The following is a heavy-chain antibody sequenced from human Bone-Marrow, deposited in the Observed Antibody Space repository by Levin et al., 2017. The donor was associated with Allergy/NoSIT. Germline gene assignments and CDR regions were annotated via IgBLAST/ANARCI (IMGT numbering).Heavy chain of an antibody. CDR3: SSAGRTSGFADLFEF. J-gene: IGHJ4*02. V-gene: IGHV3-30-3*01. Sequence: GGSLRLSCAASGFNFRAAVMHWVRQAPGKGLEWVAVVSHEATTRIYADSVKGRFFVSKDNYQSTVSLQMNSLRPEDSGLYFCSSAGRTSGFADLFEFWGQGIPVTVS. CDR2: VSHEATTR. D-gene: IGHD3-22*01. CDR1: GFNFRAAV.